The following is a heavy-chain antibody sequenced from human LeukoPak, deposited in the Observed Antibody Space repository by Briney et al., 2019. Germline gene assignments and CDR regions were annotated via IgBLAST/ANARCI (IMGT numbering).Heavy chain of an antibody. J-gene: IGHJ6*02. CDR2: ISSSGTI. Sequence: GGSLRLSCAASGFTFSIYNMNWVRQAPGKGLEWVSYISSSGTIYYADSVKGRFTISRDNAKNSLYLEMNSLRAEDTAVYYCARPIVGAAHYYYGMDVWGQGTTVTVPS. D-gene: IGHD1-26*01. V-gene: IGHV3-48*04. CDR3: ARPIVGAAHYYYGMDV. CDR1: GFTFSIYN.